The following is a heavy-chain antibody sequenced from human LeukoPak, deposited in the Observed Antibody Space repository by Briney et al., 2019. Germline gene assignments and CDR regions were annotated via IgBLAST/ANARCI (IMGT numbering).Heavy chain of an antibody. D-gene: IGHD5-24*01. Sequence: GSSVKVSCKASGGTFSSYAISWVRQAPGQGLEWMGRIIPILGIANYAQKFQGRVTITADKSTSTAYMELSSLRSEDTAVYYCARDQGWRAGAFDIWGQGTMVTVSS. J-gene: IGHJ3*02. CDR1: GGTFSSYA. V-gene: IGHV1-69*04. CDR3: ARDQGWRAGAFDI. CDR2: IIPILGIA.